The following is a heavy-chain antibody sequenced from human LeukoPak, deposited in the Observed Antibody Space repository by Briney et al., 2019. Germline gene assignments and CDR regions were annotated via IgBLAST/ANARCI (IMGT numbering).Heavy chain of an antibody. V-gene: IGHV4-4*07. CDR2: IYTSGST. CDR3: ARVVAATRYFDY. J-gene: IGHJ4*02. D-gene: IGHD2-15*01. CDR1: GGSISSYY. Sequence: SETLSLTFTVSGGSISSYYWSWIRQPAGKGLEWIGRIYTSGSTNYNPSLKSRVTISVDRSKNQFSLKLSSVTAADTAVYYCARVVAATRYFDYWGQGTLVTVSS.